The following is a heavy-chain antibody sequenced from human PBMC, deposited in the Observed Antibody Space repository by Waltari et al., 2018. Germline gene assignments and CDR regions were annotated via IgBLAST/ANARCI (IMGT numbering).Heavy chain of an antibody. CDR3: ATGGWGFYLGY. Sequence: EVQLLESGGGLVRPGGSLSLSCAASGLTFRPYNLNWVRQPPGKGLEWVSSISSDSNYMHYADSVKGRFTISRDNAKNSLYLQLNSLRAEDTAVYYCATGGWGFYLGYWGQGTLVTVSS. CDR1: GLTFRPYN. V-gene: IGHV3-21*02. J-gene: IGHJ4*02. CDR2: ISSDSNYM. D-gene: IGHD7-27*01.